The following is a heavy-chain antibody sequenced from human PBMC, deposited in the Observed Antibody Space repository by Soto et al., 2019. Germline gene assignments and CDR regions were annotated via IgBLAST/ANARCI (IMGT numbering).Heavy chain of an antibody. CDR2: IYYNGNT. Sequence: QVQLQESGPGLVKPSETLSLTCTVSGGSVSSGNYYWNWIRQPPGKGLEWIGYIYYNGNTNYNPSLKSRITIPIDTSKNQLSLKVRSVTAADTAVYYCARRTVMTGLNDYWGQGTLVTVSS. V-gene: IGHV4-61*01. J-gene: IGHJ4*02. CDR1: GGSVSSGNYY. CDR3: ARRTVMTGLNDY. D-gene: IGHD4-17*01.